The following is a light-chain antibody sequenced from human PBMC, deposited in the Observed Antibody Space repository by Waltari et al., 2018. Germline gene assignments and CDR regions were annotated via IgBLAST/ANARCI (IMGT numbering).Light chain of an antibody. V-gene: IGLV2-14*03. CDR3: SSYTSTGTLRI. Sequence: QSVLTQPTSVSGSPGQSLTSSCTGPNSHDGDYNCVSWYQQYPGKAPKLIIYDVTKRPSGVSDRFSGSKSGNTASLTISGLQAEDEAHYYCSSYTSTGTLRIFGGGTKLTAL. CDR1: NSHDGDYNC. J-gene: IGLJ2*01. CDR2: DVT.